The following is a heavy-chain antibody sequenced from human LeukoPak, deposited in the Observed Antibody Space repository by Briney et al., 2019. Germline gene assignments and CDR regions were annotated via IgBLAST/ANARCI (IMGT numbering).Heavy chain of an antibody. CDR2: IYHSGST. CDR3: ASVCSSTSCYSSAGY. J-gene: IGHJ4*02. D-gene: IGHD2-2*01. Sequence: SETLSLTCAVSGGSISSGGYSWSWIRQPPGKGLEWIGYIYHSGSTYYNPSLKSRVTISVDTSKNQFSLKLSSVTAADTAVYYCASVCSSTSCYSSAGYWGQGTLVTVSS. CDR1: GGSISSGGYS. V-gene: IGHV4-30-2*01.